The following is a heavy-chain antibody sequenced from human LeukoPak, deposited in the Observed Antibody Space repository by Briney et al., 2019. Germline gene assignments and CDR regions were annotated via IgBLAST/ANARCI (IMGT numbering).Heavy chain of an antibody. D-gene: IGHD6-6*01. Sequence: ASVKVSCKTSGYTFTAYHVHWVRQAPGQGLEWMGWMNPKNGDTNYAQRFQGRVTMTGDTSINTAYLELTRLTSDDTAVYYCARDETSSSDSAFDIWGQGTMVTVSS. J-gene: IGHJ3*02. CDR1: GYTFTAYH. CDR3: ARDETSSSDSAFDI. CDR2: MNPKNGDT. V-gene: IGHV1-2*02.